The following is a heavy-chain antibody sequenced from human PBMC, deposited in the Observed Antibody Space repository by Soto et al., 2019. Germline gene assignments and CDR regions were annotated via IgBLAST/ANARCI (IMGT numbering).Heavy chain of an antibody. J-gene: IGHJ4*02. V-gene: IGHV1-18*01. CDR1: GYTFTSYG. D-gene: IGHD3-10*01. CDR3: ARDRDDSLWFGDPPLGKIDY. CDR2: ISAYNGNT. Sequence: QVQLVQSGAEVKKPGASVKVSCKASGYTFTSYGISWVRQAPGQGLEWMGWISAYNGNTNYAQKLQGRGTVTTDTSTSTAYMELRSLRSDDTAVYYCARDRDDSLWFGDPPLGKIDYWGQGTLVTVSS.